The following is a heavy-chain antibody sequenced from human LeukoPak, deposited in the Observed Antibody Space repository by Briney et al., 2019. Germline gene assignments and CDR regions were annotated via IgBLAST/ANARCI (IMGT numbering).Heavy chain of an antibody. CDR2: IYGSGTI. V-gene: IGHV4-4*07. D-gene: IGHD3-10*01. Sequence: SETLSLTCTVSGGSISRSYWSWMRQPPGKGPEWIGRIYGSGTITYNPSLESRVTMSGDTSKSQFSLKLRSVTAADTAVYYCARDSGATGEGNFDPWGQGILVTVSS. CDR1: GGSISRSY. CDR3: ARDSGATGEGNFDP. J-gene: IGHJ5*02.